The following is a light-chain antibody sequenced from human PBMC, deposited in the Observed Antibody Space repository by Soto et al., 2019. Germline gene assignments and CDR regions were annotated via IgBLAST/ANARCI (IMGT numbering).Light chain of an antibody. CDR3: SAFTSSSTPVV. J-gene: IGLJ2*01. Sequence: QSALTQPASVSGSPGQSITISCTGTSSDVGAYNYVSWYQQHPHKAPKLMIYEVGNRPSGVPIRFSGSKSGNTASLTISGLPAEDEADYYCSAFTSSSTPVVFGGGTKLTVL. V-gene: IGLV2-14*01. CDR1: SSDVGAYNY. CDR2: EVG.